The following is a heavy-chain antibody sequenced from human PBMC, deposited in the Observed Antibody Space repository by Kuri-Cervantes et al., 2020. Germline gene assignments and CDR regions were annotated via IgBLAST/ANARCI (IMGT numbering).Heavy chain of an antibody. Sequence: GESLKISCAASGFTFSSYSMNWVRQAPGKGLEWVSSISSSSSTIYYADSVKGRFTISRDNSKNTLYLQMNSLRAEDTAVYYCARAARAVVTAIDPQGGWYYFDYWGQGTLVTVSS. V-gene: IGHV3-48*01. CDR2: ISSSSSTI. D-gene: IGHD2-21*02. CDR1: GFTFSSYS. J-gene: IGHJ4*02. CDR3: ARAARAVVTAIDPQGGWYYFDY.